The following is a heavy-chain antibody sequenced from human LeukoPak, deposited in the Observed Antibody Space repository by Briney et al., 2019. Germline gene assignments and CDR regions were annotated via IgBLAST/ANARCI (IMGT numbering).Heavy chain of an antibody. Sequence: SETLSLTCTVSGGSISSYYWSWIRQPPGKGLEWIGDIYYSGSTNYKSSLNSRVTMSVDTSKNQFSLKLSSVTAADTAVYYCVRSKSGTYSWFDPWGQGTLVTVSS. CDR2: IYYSGST. J-gene: IGHJ5*02. V-gene: IGHV4-59*01. D-gene: IGHD4-11*01. CDR1: GGSISSYY. CDR3: VRSKSGTYSWFDP.